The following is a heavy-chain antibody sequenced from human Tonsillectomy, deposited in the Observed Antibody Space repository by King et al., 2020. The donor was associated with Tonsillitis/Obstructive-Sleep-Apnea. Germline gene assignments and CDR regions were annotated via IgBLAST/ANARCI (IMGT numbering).Heavy chain of an antibody. V-gene: IGHV4-59*01. CDR3: AREGYSRSKDQSLFDY. D-gene: IGHD6-13*01. CDR1: GGSISSYY. CDR2: IYYSGST. J-gene: IGHJ4*02. Sequence: VQLQESGPGLVKPSETLSLTCTVSGGSISSYYWSWIRQPPGKGLEWIGYIYYSGSTNYNPSLKSRVTISVDTSKNQFSLKLSSVTAADTAVYYCAREGYSRSKDQSLFDYWGQGTLVTVSS.